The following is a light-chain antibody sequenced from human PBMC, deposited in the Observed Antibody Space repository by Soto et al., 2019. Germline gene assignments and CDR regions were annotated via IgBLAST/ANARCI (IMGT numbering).Light chain of an antibody. CDR3: TSYTSSNTLVV. Sequence: QSALTQPASVSGSPGQSITISCTGTSSDVGGYNYVSWYQQHPGKAPKLMMDDVSNRPSGGSNRFSGSKSGNTASLTISGLQAEDEADYYCTSYTSSNTLVVFGGGTKLTVL. J-gene: IGLJ2*01. CDR2: DVS. V-gene: IGLV2-14*01. CDR1: SSDVGGYNY.